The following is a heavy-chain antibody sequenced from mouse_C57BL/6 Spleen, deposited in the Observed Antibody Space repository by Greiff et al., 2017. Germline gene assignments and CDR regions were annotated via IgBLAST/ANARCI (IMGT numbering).Heavy chain of an antibody. V-gene: IGHV1-50*01. CDR3: ARRASTVEVAY. J-gene: IGHJ3*01. Sequence: QVQLQQPGAELVKPGASVKLSCKASGYTFTSYWMQWVKQRPGQGLEWIGEIDPSDSYTNNNQKFKGKATLTVDTSSRTAYMQLSSLTSEDSAVYYCARRASTVEVAYWGQGTLVTVSA. CDR2: IDPSDSYT. CDR1: GYTFTSYW. D-gene: IGHD1-1*01.